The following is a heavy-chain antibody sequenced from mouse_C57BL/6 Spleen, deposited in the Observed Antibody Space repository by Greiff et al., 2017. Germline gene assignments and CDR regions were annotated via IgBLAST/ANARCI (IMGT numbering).Heavy chain of an antibody. Sequence: QVQLQQSGAELVKPGASVKISCKASGYAFSSYWMNWVKQRPGKGLEWIGQIYPGDGDTNYNGKFKGKATLTADKSSSTAYMQLSSLTSEDSAVYFCARPIYYGYGFFDYWGQGTTLTVSS. J-gene: IGHJ2*01. V-gene: IGHV1-80*01. CDR2: IYPGDGDT. D-gene: IGHD2-2*01. CDR3: ARPIYYGYGFFDY. CDR1: GYAFSSYW.